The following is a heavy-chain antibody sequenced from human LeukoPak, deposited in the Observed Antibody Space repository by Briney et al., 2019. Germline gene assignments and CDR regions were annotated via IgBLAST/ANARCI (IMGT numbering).Heavy chain of an antibody. V-gene: IGHV4-30-2*01. Sequence: PSQTLSLTCTVSGGSISSGGYYWSWIRQPPGKGLEWIGYIYHSGSTYYNPSLKSRVTISVDRTKNQFSLKLSSVTAADTAVYYCARDAESELVPAATGGGFDYWGQGTLVTVSS. J-gene: IGHJ4*02. CDR3: ARDAESELVPAATGGGFDY. CDR2: IYHSGST. CDR1: GGSISSGGYY. D-gene: IGHD2-2*01.